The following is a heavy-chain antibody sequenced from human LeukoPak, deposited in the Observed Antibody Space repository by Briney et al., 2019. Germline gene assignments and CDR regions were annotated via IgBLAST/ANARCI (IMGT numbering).Heavy chain of an antibody. V-gene: IGHV1-2*02. CDR3: ARAGSSSRWVNDY. J-gene: IGHJ4*02. D-gene: IGHD6-13*01. CDR2: INPNSGGT. Sequence: ASVKVSCKASGYTFTGYHMHWVRQAPGQGLEWMGWINPNSGGTNYAQKFQGRVTMTRDTSISTAYMELSRLRSDDTAVFYCARAGSSSRWVNDYWGQGTLVTVSS. CDR1: GYTFTGYH.